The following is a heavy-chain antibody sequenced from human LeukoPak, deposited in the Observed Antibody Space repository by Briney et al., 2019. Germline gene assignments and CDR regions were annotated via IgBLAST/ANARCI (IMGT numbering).Heavy chain of an antibody. V-gene: IGHV1-3*01. D-gene: IGHD3-22*01. CDR2: INAGNGKT. CDR1: GHTFTSYA. CDR3: ARDPDSSGYSFDY. J-gene: IGHJ4*02. Sequence: ASVKVSCKASGHTFTSYAMHWVRQAPGQRLEWMGWINAGNGKTKYSQKFQGRVTITRDTSASTAYMELSTLRSEDTAVYYCARDPDSSGYSFDYWGQGTLVTVSS.